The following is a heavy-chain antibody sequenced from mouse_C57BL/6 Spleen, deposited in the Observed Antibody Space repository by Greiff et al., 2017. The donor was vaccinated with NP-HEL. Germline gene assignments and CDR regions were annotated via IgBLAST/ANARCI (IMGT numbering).Heavy chain of an antibody. CDR1: GFSLTSYG. J-gene: IGHJ4*01. CDR3: AKNTLVSNYAMDY. Sequence: VQLQQSGPGLVQPSQSLSITCTVSGFSLTSYGVHWVRQSPGQGLEWLGVIWRGGSTDYNAAFMSRLSITKDNSKSQVFFKMNSLQADDTAIYYCAKNTLVSNYAMDYWGQGTSVTVSS. D-gene: IGHD6-2*01. V-gene: IGHV2-5*01. CDR2: IWRGGST.